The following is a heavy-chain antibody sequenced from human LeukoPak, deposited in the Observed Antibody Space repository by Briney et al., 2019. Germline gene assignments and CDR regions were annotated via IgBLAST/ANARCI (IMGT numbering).Heavy chain of an antibody. CDR2: ISGSAGGT. J-gene: IGHJ4*02. CDR3: TKDPLDY. Sequence: GGSLRLSCVASGFTLSSYMMSWVRQAPGKGLEWVSGISGSAGGTFYSDSVRGRFTISRDSPRNTLYLQMNSLRVEDTAVYYCTKDPLDYWGQGTLVTVSS. CDR1: GFTLSSYM. V-gene: IGHV3-23*01.